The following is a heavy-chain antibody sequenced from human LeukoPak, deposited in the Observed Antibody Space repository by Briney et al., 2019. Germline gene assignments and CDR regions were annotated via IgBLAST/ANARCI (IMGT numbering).Heavy chain of an antibody. CDR3: ATGYSSGWYGNWFDP. Sequence: SVKVSCKASGFTFISSAMQWVRQARGQRLEWIGWIVVGSGYTNYAQKFQERVTITRDMSTSTAYMELSSLRSEDTAVYYCATGYSSGWYGNWFDPWGQGTLVTVSS. CDR2: IVVGSGYT. CDR1: GFTFISSA. V-gene: IGHV1-58*02. D-gene: IGHD6-19*01. J-gene: IGHJ5*02.